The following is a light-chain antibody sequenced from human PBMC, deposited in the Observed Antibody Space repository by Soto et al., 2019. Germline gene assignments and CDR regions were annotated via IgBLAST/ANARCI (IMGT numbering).Light chain of an antibody. CDR1: SSDVGGYNY. V-gene: IGLV2-8*01. CDR3: SSYAGSNNHVL. J-gene: IGLJ2*01. CDR2: EVT. Sequence: QSALTQPASVSGSPGQSITISCTGTSSDVGGYNYVSWYQQHPGQVPKLTIYEVTNRPSGVPDRFSGSKSGNTASLTVSGLQAEDEADYYCSSYAGSNNHVLFGGGTKVTVL.